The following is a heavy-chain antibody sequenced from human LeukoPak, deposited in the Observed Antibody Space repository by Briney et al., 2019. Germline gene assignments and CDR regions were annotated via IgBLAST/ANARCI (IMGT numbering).Heavy chain of an antibody. Sequence: PGGSLRLSCAASGFTFSASWMDWVRQAPGKGLEWVANIKQDGSETYYVDSAKGRFTISRDNAKNSLYLQMNSLRAEDTALYYCARGLSEADGAWGQGTLVTVSS. V-gene: IGHV3-7*03. CDR2: IKQDGSET. J-gene: IGHJ5*02. CDR1: GFTFSASW. CDR3: ARGLSEADGA. D-gene: IGHD4-17*01.